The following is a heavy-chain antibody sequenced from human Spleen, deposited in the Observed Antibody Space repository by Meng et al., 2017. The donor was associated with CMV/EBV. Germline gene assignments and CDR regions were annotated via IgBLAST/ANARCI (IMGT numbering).Heavy chain of an antibody. J-gene: IGHJ5*02. CDR3: AGIRGYSYYWFDP. CDR1: GFVVGGNY. CDR2: IYSDGST. V-gene: IGHV3-53*01. Sequence: GESLKISCAASGFVVGGNYMTWVRQAPGKGLEWVSAIYSDGSTYYADSVKGRFTISRDNSKNTLYLQMNSLRVEDTAVFYCAGIRGYSYYWFDPWGQGTLVTVSS. D-gene: IGHD5-24*01.